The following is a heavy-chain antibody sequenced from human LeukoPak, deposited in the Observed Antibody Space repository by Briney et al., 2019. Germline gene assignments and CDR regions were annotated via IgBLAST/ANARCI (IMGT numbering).Heavy chain of an antibody. D-gene: IGHD2-2*01. Sequence: GGSLRLSCVASGFTFSSYWMHWVRQDPRKGLVWVSRINGDGRNINYADSVRGRFTISRDNAKNTLYLQMNSLRAEDTAVYYCARVEKYCSSTSCYILRAEYFQHWGQGTLVTVSS. CDR3: ARVEKYCSSTSCYILRAEYFQH. CDR2: INGDGRNI. J-gene: IGHJ1*01. CDR1: GFTFSSYW. V-gene: IGHV3-74*01.